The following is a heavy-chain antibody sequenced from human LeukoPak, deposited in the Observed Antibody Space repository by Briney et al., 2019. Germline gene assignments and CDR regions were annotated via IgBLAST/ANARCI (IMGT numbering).Heavy chain of an antibody. J-gene: IGHJ4*02. CDR3: ASGLTGYLQY. CDR2: IYCSGST. D-gene: IGHD3-9*01. CDR1: GGFIRTYY. Sequence: SETLSLTCTVSGGFIRTYYWSWIRQPPGKGLEWIGYIYCSGSTNYSPSLKSRVTISLDTSKNQFSLKLSSVTAADTAVYYCASGLTGYLQYWGQGTLVAVSS. V-gene: IGHV4-59*01.